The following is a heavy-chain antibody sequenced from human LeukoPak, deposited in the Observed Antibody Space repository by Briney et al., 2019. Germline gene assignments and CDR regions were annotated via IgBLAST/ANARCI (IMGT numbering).Heavy chain of an antibody. CDR2: IHYSGST. Sequence: PSETLSLSCSVSGGSISPYYWSWISQPPGKGLEWIGTIHYSGSTYYNPSLKGRVTISVVSSENQFSVKLSSVTAADTAVYYCARHWGQWGLARYYFDSWGQGTLVTVSS. CDR3: ARHWGQWGLARYYFDS. D-gene: IGHD1-26*01. V-gene: IGHV4-39*01. J-gene: IGHJ4*02. CDR1: GGSISPYY.